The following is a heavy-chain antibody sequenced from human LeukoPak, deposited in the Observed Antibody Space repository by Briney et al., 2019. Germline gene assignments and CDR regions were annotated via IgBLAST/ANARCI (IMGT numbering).Heavy chain of an antibody. CDR3: AREGPPAGAGDFAD. V-gene: IGHV3-48*01. CDR1: GFSTRTYS. CDR2: IGSTSI. J-gene: IGHJ4*02. D-gene: IGHD2-2*01. Sequence: PGGSLSLSCAASGFSTRTYSMGWVRQAPGKGLEWVSYIGSTSIYADSVKGRFTISRDNAKNTLYLQMKSLRAEDTAVYYCAREGPPAGAGDFADWGQGTPVTVSS.